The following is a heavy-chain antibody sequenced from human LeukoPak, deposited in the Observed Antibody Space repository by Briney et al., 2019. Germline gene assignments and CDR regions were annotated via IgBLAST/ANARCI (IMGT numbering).Heavy chain of an antibody. CDR2: ISTRDNTI. CDR1: GFTFDDYG. J-gene: IGHJ4*02. CDR3: ARGARWAYYFDY. V-gene: IGHV3-11*01. D-gene: IGHD4-23*01. Sequence: GGSLRLSCAASGFTFDDYGMSWIRQTPGKGLEWLSYISTRDNTIQYADSVKGRFTISRDNANNSVFLQMNSLRAEDSAIYYCARGARWAYYFDYWGQGSLVTVSS.